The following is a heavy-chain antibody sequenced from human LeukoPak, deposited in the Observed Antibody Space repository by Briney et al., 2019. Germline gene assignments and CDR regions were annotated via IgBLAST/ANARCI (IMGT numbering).Heavy chain of an antibody. D-gene: IGHD6-6*01. J-gene: IGHJ4*02. V-gene: IGHV1-2*02. CDR2: INPNSGGT. Sequence: INPNSGGTNYAQKFQGRVTMTRDTSISTAYMDLSRLRSDDTAVYYCARQGAYSSLNSKFDYWGQGTLVTVSS. CDR3: ARQGAYSSLNSKFDY.